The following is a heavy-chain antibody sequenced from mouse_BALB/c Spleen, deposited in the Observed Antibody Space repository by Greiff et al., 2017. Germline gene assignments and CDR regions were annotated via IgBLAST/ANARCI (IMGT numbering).Heavy chain of an antibody. D-gene: IGHD4-1*01. CDR2: IGPANGNT. CDR3: ASWDVYYYAMDY. Sequence: EVQLQQSGAELVKPGASVKLSCTASGFNIKDTYMHWVKQRPEQGLEWIGRIGPANGNTKYDPKFQGKATITADTSSNTAYLQLSSLTSEDTAVYYCASWDVYYYAMDYWGQGTSVTVSS. V-gene: IGHV14-3*02. J-gene: IGHJ4*01. CDR1: GFNIKDTY.